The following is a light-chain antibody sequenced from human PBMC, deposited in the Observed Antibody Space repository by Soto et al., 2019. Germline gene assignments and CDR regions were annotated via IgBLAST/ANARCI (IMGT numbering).Light chain of an antibody. CDR1: QGISNY. V-gene: IGKV1-27*01. CDR2: GAS. Sequence: DIQMTQSPSSLSAYLGDRVTITCRASQGISNYLARYQQKPGRLPKLLLFGASTLQSGVLARFSGSGSGTLFTLTINGLLPEDVATYYCQKYARAPFTFGPGTKVDFK. J-gene: IGKJ3*01. CDR3: QKYARAPFT.